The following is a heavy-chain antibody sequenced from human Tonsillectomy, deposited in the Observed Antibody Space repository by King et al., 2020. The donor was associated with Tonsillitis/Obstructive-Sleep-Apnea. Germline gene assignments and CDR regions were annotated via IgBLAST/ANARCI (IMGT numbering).Heavy chain of an antibody. D-gene: IGHD6-19*01. V-gene: IGHV4-34*01. CDR3: ARGRIAVAVYFDY. Sequence: VQLQQWGAGLLKPSENLSLTCAVYGGSFSGYYWSWIRQPPGKGLEWIGEINHSGSTNYNPSLKSRVTISVDTSKNQFSLKLSSVTAADTAVYYCARGRIAVAVYFDYWGQGTLVTVSS. J-gene: IGHJ4*02. CDR2: INHSGST. CDR1: GGSFSGYY.